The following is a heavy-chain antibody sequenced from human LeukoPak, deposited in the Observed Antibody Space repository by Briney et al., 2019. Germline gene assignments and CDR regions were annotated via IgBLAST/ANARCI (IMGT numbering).Heavy chain of an antibody. CDR2: IYYSGST. CDR1: GVSISNYY. V-gene: IGHV4-59*01. CDR3: ARGTEPLDY. D-gene: IGHD3-10*01. J-gene: IGHJ4*02. Sequence: SETLSLTCTVSGVSISNYYWSWIRQPPGKGLEWIGYIYYSGSTNYNPSLKSRVTISVDTSKNQFSLKLSSVTAADTAVYYCARGTEPLDYWGQGTLVTVSS.